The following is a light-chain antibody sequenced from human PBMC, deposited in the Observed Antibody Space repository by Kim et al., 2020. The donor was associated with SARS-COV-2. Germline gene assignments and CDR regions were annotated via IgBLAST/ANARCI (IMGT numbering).Light chain of an antibody. CDR2: AKH. V-gene: IGLV10-54*04. Sequence: QAGLTQPPSVSKGLRQTATLTCTGNSNNVGNQGAAWLQHHQGHPPKLLSYAKHNRPTGISVKFSASRSGNTASLTITGLQPEDEADYYCPTWDSSLSATVFGGGTQLTVL. J-gene: IGLJ3*02. CDR1: SNNVGNQG. CDR3: PTWDSSLSATV.